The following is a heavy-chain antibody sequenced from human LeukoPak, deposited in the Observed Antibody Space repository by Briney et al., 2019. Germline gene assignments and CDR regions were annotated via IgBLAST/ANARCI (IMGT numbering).Heavy chain of an antibody. CDR3: ARDLLSCTGGYCAMVY. D-gene: IGHD2-8*02. J-gene: IGHJ4*02. CDR2: INNDGRST. Sequence: GALRLSCAASGFTFSSYGMHWVRQAPGKGLVWVSRINNDGRSTAYADSVKGRFAISRDNAKNTVYLQLNSLRAEDTGVYYCARDLLSCTGGYCAMVYWGQGTLVTVSS. CDR1: GFTFSSYG. V-gene: IGHV3-74*01.